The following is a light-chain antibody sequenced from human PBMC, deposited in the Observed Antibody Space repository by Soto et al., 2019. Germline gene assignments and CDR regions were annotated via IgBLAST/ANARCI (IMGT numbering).Light chain of an antibody. CDR2: CAS. J-gene: IGKJ1*01. CDR3: QQYYGTPWT. V-gene: IGKV4-1*01. Sequence: DIVMTQSPDSLAVSLGERATINCKSSQNVLYSSNNKNYLAWYQQKPGQSPKLLIYCASTRESGVPDRFSGSGSGTDFTLTISSLQAEDVAVYYCQQYYGTPWTFGQGTKVEIK. CDR1: QNVLYSSNNKNY.